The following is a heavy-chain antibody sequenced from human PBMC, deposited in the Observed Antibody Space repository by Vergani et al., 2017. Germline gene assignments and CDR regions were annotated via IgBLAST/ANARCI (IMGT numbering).Heavy chain of an antibody. CDR2: INPSGGST. J-gene: IGHJ3*02. V-gene: IGHV1-46*03. CDR3: ASDTGGGDSGGGDAFDI. D-gene: IGHD2-21*01. CDR1: GYTFTSYY. Sequence: QVQLVQSGAEVKKPGASVKVSCKASGYTFTSYYMHWVRQAPGQGLEWMGIINPSGGSTSYAQKFQGRVTMTRDTSTRTVYMEWSSLRSEATAVYYCASDTGGGDSGGGDAFDIWGQGTMVTVSS.